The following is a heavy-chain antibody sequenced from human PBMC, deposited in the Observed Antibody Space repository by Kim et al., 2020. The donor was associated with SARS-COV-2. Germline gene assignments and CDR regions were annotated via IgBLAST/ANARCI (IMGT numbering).Heavy chain of an antibody. Sequence: GGSLRLSCAASGFTFSSYAMSWVRQAPGKGLEWVSAISGSGGSTYYADSVKGRFTISRDNSKNTLYLQMNSLRAEDTAVYYCAKDTSSSSVDYYYYGMDVWGQGTTVTVSS. V-gene: IGHV3-23*01. CDR1: GFTFSSYA. J-gene: IGHJ6*02. CDR3: AKDTSSSSVDYYYYGMDV. D-gene: IGHD6-6*01. CDR2: ISGSGGST.